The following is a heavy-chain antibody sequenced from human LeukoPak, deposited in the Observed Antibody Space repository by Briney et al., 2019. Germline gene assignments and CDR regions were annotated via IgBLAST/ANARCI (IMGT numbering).Heavy chain of an antibody. J-gene: IGHJ4*02. CDR1: GGTFSSYA. CDR2: IIPIFGTA. V-gene: IGHV1-69*13. D-gene: IGHD3-22*01. CDR3: ARDDYYDSSGYSPLR. Sequence: ASVKVSCKASGGTFSSYAISWVRQAPGQGLEWMGGIIPIFGTANYAQKFQGRVTITADESTSTAYMELSSLRSEDTAMYYCARDDYYDSSGYSPLRWGQGTLVTVSS.